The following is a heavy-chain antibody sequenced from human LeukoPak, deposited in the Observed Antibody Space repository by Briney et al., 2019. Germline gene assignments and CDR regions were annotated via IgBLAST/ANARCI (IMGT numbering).Heavy chain of an antibody. CDR2: ISGSGGST. CDR1: GFTFSSYA. Sequence: PGGSLRLSCAASGFTFSSYAMSWIRQAPGKGLEWVSAISGSGGSTYYADSVKGRFTISRDNSKNTLYLQMNSLRAEDTAVYYCAKTPPKHLVRFLEWLFRFDYWGQGTLVTVSS. J-gene: IGHJ4*02. D-gene: IGHD3-3*01. CDR3: AKTPPKHLVRFLEWLFRFDY. V-gene: IGHV3-23*01.